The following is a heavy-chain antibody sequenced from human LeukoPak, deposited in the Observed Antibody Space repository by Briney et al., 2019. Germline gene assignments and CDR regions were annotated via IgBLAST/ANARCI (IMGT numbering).Heavy chain of an antibody. J-gene: IGHJ4*02. Sequence: ASVKVSCKASGYTFTSYGISWVRQAPGQGREWMGWISAYSGNTNYAQKLQGRVTMTTDTSTSTAYMELRSLRSDDTAVYYCARARGVVVPAAIRGPLYYFDYWGQGTLVTVSS. CDR2: ISAYSGNT. CDR1: GYTFTSYG. D-gene: IGHD2-2*02. CDR3: ARARGVVVPAAIRGPLYYFDY. V-gene: IGHV1-18*01.